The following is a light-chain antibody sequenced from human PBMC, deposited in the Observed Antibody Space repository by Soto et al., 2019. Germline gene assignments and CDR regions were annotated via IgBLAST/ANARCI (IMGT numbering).Light chain of an antibody. CDR2: DAS. V-gene: IGKV3-11*01. CDR3: QQRSNSFT. J-gene: IGKJ3*01. Sequence: EIVLTQSPATLSLSPGERATLSCRASQSVSSYLAWYQQKPGQAPRLLIYDASNRATGIPARFSGSGSGTDFTLTISCLEPEDFAVYYCQQRSNSFTFGPGTKVDIK. CDR1: QSVSSY.